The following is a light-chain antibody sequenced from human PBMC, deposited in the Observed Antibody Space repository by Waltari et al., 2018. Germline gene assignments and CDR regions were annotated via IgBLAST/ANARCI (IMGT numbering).Light chain of an antibody. CDR3: SSYTTSTSYVV. J-gene: IGLJ2*01. CDR2: EVS. V-gene: IGLV2-14*01. Sequence: QSAMTQPASVSGSPGQSITISCTGTSSDVVIYRFVSWYQHHPGKAPKLMIYEVSNRPSGVSNRFSGSKSGNTASLTISGLQAEDEADYYCSSYTTSTSYVVFGGGTKLTVL. CDR1: SSDVVIYRF.